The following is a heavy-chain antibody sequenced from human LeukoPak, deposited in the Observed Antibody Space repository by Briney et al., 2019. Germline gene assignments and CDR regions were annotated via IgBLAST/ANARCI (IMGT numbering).Heavy chain of an antibody. Sequence: ASVKVSCKASGYTFTGYYMHWVRQAPGQGLEWMGWINPNSGGTNYAQKFQGRVTMTRDTSISTAYMELSRLRSDDTAVYYCAADESDSSVYYAFDIWGQGTMVTVS. CDR1: GYTFTGYY. CDR3: AADESDSSVYYAFDI. CDR2: INPNSGGT. D-gene: IGHD3-22*01. V-gene: IGHV1-2*02. J-gene: IGHJ3*02.